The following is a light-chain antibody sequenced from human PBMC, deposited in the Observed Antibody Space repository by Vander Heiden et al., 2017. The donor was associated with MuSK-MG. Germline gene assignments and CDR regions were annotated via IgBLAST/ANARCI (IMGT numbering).Light chain of an antibody. V-gene: IGKV3-20*01. Sequence: EIVLTQSPGTLSLSPGERATLSCWASQTITRGSLAWYQQKPGQAPRLLIYDTSSSANGIPDRFSGSGSVTDFTLTSSRREPEDFAVYHVQQDGDSTTFGGGTRVEIK. CDR3: QQDGDSTT. J-gene: IGKJ4*01. CDR1: QTITRGS. CDR2: DTS.